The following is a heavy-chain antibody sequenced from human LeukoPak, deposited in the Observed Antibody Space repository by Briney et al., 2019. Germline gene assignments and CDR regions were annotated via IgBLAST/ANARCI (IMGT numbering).Heavy chain of an antibody. CDR1: GYTFTSYA. J-gene: IGHJ4*02. CDR2: INAGNGNT. Sequence: ASVKVSCKASGYTFTSYAMHWVRQAPGQRLEWMGWINAGNGNTKYSQKFQGRVTITRGTSASTAYMELSSLRSEDTAVYYCARDLWGTTVATPFDYWGQGTLVTVSS. V-gene: IGHV1-3*01. CDR3: ARDLWGTTVATPFDY. D-gene: IGHD4-23*01.